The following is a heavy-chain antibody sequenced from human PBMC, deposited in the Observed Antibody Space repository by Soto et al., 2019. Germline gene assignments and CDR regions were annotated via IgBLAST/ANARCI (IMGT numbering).Heavy chain of an antibody. V-gene: IGHV4-34*01. Sequence: PETLSLTCAVYGGSFSGYYWSWIRQPPGKGLEWIGEINHSGSTNYNPSLKSRVTISVDTSKNQFSLKLSSVTAADTAVYYCARAGHIVVVTATLYYYYGMDVWGQGTTVTVS. D-gene: IGHD2-21*02. CDR3: ARAGHIVVVTATLYYYYGMDV. CDR1: GGSFSGYY. CDR2: INHSGST. J-gene: IGHJ6*02.